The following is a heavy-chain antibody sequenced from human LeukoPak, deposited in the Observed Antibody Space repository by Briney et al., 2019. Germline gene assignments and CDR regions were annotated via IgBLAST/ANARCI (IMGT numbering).Heavy chain of an antibody. CDR3: ARGGYYDSSGYYDNQRSNFDY. D-gene: IGHD3-22*01. CDR2: IIPIFGTA. Sequence: GASVKVSCKASGGTFSSYAIRWVRQAPGQGLEWMGGIIPIFGTANYAQKFQGRVTITADESTSTAYMELSSLRSEDTAVYYCARGGYYDSSGYYDNQRSNFDYWGQGTLVTVSS. V-gene: IGHV1-69*13. CDR1: GGTFSSYA. J-gene: IGHJ4*02.